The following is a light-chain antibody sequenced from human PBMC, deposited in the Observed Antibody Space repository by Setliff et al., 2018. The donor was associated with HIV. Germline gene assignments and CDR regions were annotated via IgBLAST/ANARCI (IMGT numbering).Light chain of an antibody. CDR3: SSFGSSNTHV. J-gene: IGLJ1*01. V-gene: IGLV2-14*01. Sequence: QSALTQPASVSVSPGQSITISCTGTSNDVGGYNYVCWYQQHPGQTPHLMIYKVTNRPSGVSYRFSGSKSGNTASLTISGLQAEDEADYYCSSFGSSNTHVFGTGTKVTVL. CDR2: KVT. CDR1: SNDVGGYNY.